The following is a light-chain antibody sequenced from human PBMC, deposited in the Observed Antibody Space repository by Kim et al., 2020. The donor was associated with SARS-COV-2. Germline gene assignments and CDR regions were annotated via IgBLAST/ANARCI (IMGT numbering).Light chain of an antibody. CDR1: LFASCH. V-gene: IGKV3-11*01. CDR3: QQFT. CDR2: ATC. Sequence: RCLPPGCRASHSGTANLFASCHLTSYQQNPRQTPGVLIYATCNRATGIAGGFSGSVSVTDFTLATSDLEAEDCAVYYSQQFTFGGGTKVEIK. J-gene: IGKJ4*02.